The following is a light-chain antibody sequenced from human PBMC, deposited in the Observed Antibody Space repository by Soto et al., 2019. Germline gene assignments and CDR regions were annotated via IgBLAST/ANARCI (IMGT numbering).Light chain of an antibody. Sequence: DIQITQSXSSXXXXVXXXVXLTXLASQSISSYLNWYQQKPGKAPKLLIYAASSLQSGVPSRFSGSGSGTDFTLTISSLQPEDFATYYCQQSYSTPLTFGGGTKVDIK. J-gene: IGKJ4*01. CDR1: QSISSY. CDR2: AAS. CDR3: QQSYSTPLT. V-gene: IGKV1-39*01.